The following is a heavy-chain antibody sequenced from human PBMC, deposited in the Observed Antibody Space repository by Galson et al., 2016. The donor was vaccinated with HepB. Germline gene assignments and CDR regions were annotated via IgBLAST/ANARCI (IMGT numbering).Heavy chain of an antibody. CDR3: AREGDGAYFDY. CDR2: IVPIVGTG. D-gene: IGHD3-16*01. J-gene: IGHJ4*02. V-gene: IGHV1-69*06. CDR1: GDALRNLA. Sequence: SVKVSCEASGDALRNLAINWVRQAPGQGLERMGGIVPIVGTGNYAQKFQDRLTIVADKSTSTNYMELRSLRSEDTAVYYCAREGDGAYFDYWGQGTLVSVSS.